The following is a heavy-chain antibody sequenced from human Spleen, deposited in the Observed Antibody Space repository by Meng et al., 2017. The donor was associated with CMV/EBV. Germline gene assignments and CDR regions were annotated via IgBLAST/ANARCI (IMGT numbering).Heavy chain of an antibody. Sequence: SMGSVGYYWNWIRQHPGKGLEWIGYIYYSGSAFYNPSLKSRVSISVATSKNQFSLKLSSVTAADTAVYYCAGDRLGKTAAGKYYFDSWGQGTLVTVSS. CDR1: SMGSVGYY. V-gene: IGHV4-31*02. CDR3: AGDRLGKTAAGKYYFDS. D-gene: IGHD6-13*01. J-gene: IGHJ4*02. CDR2: IYYSGSA.